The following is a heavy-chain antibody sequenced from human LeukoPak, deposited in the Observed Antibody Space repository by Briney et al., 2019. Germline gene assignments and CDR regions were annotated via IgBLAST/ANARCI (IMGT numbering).Heavy chain of an antibody. CDR2: ISSSSSTI. CDR3: ARVPSGVSPLNYGMDV. J-gene: IGHJ6*02. Sequence: GGSLRLSCAASGFTFSSYSMNWVRQAPGKGLEWVSYISSSSSTIYYADSVKGRFTISRDNAKNSLYLQMNSLRAEDTAVYYCARVPSGVSPLNYGMDVWGQGTTVTVSS. CDR1: GFTFSSYS. V-gene: IGHV3-48*01. D-gene: IGHD5-12*01.